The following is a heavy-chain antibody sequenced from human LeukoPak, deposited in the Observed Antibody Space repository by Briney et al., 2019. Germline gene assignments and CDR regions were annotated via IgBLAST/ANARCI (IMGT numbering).Heavy chain of an antibody. Sequence: SETLSLTCTVSGGSVSSGFYYWSWIRQPPGKGLEWIGYISYSGSTNYNPSLKSRVTISVVTSKNQFSLKLSSVTSADTAVYYCARVPISLYYFDYWGQGTLVTVSS. J-gene: IGHJ4*02. CDR1: GGSVSSGFYY. D-gene: IGHD1-1*01. CDR3: ARVPISLYYFDY. CDR2: ISYSGST. V-gene: IGHV4-61*01.